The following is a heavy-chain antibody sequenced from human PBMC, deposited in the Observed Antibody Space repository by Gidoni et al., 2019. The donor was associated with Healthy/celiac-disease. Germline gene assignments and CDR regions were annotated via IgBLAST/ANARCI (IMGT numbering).Heavy chain of an antibody. D-gene: IGHD1-26*01. V-gene: IGHV4-34*01. CDR1: GGSFSGYY. J-gene: IGHJ6*02. Sequence: QVQLQQWGAGLLKPSETLSLTFAVYGGSFSGYYWSWIRQPAGKGLEWIGEINHSGSTNYNPSLKSRVTISVDTSKNQFSLKLSSVTAADTAVYYCARGTQVGGNYYYGMDVWGQGTTVTVSS. CDR2: INHSGST. CDR3: ARGTQVGGNYYYGMDV.